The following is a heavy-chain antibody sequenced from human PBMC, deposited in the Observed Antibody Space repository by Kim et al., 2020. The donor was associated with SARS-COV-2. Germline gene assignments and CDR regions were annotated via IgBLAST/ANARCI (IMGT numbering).Heavy chain of an antibody. Sequence: SETLSLTCSVSDGSISSYYWSWIRQSPGRGLELIGNMYYRGSINYNPSFQSRVTISLDTSKNQFSLKLTSMTAADTAVYYCERGPRRDNYYGMDVWGQGTTATVS. V-gene: IGHV4-59*13. CDR2: MYYRGSI. J-gene: IGHJ6*02. CDR3: ERGPRRDNYYGMDV. CDR1: DGSISSYY.